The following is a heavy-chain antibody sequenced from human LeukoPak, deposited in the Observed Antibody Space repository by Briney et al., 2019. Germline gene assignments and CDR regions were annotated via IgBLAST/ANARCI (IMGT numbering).Heavy chain of an antibody. D-gene: IGHD4-17*01. V-gene: IGHV1-18*01. CDR1: GYTFSSYG. J-gene: IGHJ4*02. CDR3: ARADYGHYFDY. Sequence: GASVKVSCKASGYTFSSYGISWVRQAPGQGLEWMGWISAYNGNTNYAQKFQGRVTMTTDTSTSTAYMELSRLTSDDTAVYYCARADYGHYFDYWGQGTLVTVSS. CDR2: ISAYNGNT.